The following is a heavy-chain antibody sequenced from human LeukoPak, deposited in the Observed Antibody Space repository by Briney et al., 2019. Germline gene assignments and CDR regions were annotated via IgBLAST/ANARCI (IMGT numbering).Heavy chain of an antibody. Sequence: ASVKVSCKASGYTLTSYDINWVRQAAGQGLEWMGWMNFESGNTGYAQKFQGRVTMTKNTSISTAYMELSRLRSEDTAVYYCVREVTRYFDYWGQGTLVTVSS. D-gene: IGHD1-1*01. V-gene: IGHV1-8*01. CDR2: MNFESGNT. CDR3: VREVTRYFDY. CDR1: GYTLTSYD. J-gene: IGHJ4*02.